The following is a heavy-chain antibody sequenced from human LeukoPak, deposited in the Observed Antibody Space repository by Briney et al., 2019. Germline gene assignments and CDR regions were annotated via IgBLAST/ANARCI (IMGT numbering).Heavy chain of an antibody. V-gene: IGHV5-51*01. CDR3: ARLALIYSAYAASHFDY. Sequence: GESLKISCKGSRYSFTTYWIGWVRQMPGKGLEWMGIIYPGDSDIRYSPSFQGQVTISADKSISTAYLQWSSLKASDTAMYYCARLALIYSAYAASHFDYWGQGTLVTVSS. CDR1: RYSFTTYW. CDR2: IYPGDSDI. D-gene: IGHD5-12*01. J-gene: IGHJ4*02.